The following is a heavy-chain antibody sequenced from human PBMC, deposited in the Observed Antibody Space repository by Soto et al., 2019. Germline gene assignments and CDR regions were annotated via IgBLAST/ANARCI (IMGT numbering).Heavy chain of an antibody. D-gene: IGHD1-1*01. CDR3: ARTSTSGTRFHY. J-gene: IGHJ4*02. CDR2: VYHSGST. Sequence: QVQLQESGPGLVKPSGTLSLTCAVSGGSISTSNWWSWVRQPPGKGLEWIGEVYHSGSTNYNPSLNSRVAMSVDKSKHQFSLKLNSVTAADTALYYWARTSTSGTRFHYWGQGSLVTVSS. V-gene: IGHV4-4*02. CDR1: GGSISTSNW.